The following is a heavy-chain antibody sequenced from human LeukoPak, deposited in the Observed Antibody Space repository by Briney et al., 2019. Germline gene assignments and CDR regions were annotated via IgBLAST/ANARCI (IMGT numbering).Heavy chain of an antibody. Sequence: ASVKVSCKASESIFTNLLIHWVRQAPGQGLEWMGWISAYNGNTNYAQKLQGRVTMTTDTSTSTAYMELRSPRSDDTAVYYCARDQDYDYVWGSYRLNWFDPWGQGTLVTVSS. CDR2: ISAYNGNT. J-gene: IGHJ5*02. V-gene: IGHV1-18*04. CDR1: ESIFTNLL. D-gene: IGHD3-16*02. CDR3: ARDQDYDYVWGSYRLNWFDP.